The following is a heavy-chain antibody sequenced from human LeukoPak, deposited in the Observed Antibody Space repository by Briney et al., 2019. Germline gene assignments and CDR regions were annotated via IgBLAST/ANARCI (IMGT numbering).Heavy chain of an antibody. V-gene: IGHV1-2*02. D-gene: IGHD3-22*01. CDR1: GYTFVGYY. CDR3: ARVSVGYYDSSGYRPFDI. CDR2: INPQSGGT. Sequence: ASVKISCKAYGYTFVGYYINWLRQAPGQGLEWLGWINPQSGGTSAAQKFQGRVTMTRDASISTAYIELTRLKSDDTAVYYCARVSVGYYDSSGYRPFDIWGQGTQVTVSS. J-gene: IGHJ4*02.